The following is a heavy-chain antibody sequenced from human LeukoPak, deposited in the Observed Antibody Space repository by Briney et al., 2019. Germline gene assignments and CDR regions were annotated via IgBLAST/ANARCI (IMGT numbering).Heavy chain of an antibody. Sequence: SETLSLTCTVSGASVSAYYWTWIRQPPGKRLEWLGYIHYSGSTNYNPSLNSRVTMSLDASKNQFSLKLSSVSAAGTAVYYCVQVRLAGLFDPWGQGTLVTVSS. J-gene: IGHJ5*02. V-gene: IGHV4-59*02. CDR1: GASVSAYY. D-gene: IGHD3-3*02. CDR2: IHYSGST. CDR3: VQVRLAGLFDP.